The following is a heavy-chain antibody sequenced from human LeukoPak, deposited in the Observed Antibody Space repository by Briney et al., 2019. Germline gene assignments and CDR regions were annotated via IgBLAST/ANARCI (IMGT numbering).Heavy chain of an antibody. CDR2: IWNDGSIK. J-gene: IGHJ3*01. CDR3: ARAVGPFDF. Sequence: GGSLRLSCASSGFTFSTYGMHWVRQAPGRGLEWVAVIWNDGSIKYYGDSVKGRFTISRDNSKNTLYLQMNSVRAEDTAAYYCARAVGPFDFWGPGTKVIVSS. V-gene: IGHV3-33*01. CDR1: GFTFSTYG.